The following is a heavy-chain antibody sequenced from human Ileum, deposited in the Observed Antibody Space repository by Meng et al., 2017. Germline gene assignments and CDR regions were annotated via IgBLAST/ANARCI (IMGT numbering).Heavy chain of an antibody. CDR2: INHNGNT. CDR3: ASARYDN. Sequence: QVQLQQWGAGLLKLSETLSLTCVVYGGSFSANYWTWIRQPPGKGLEWSGEINHNGNTNYKPSLKSRVTISVDTSKKQFSLRLTSVTAADTAVYYCASARYDNWGQGTLVTVSS. J-gene: IGHJ4*02. V-gene: IGHV4-34*01. CDR1: GGSFSANY.